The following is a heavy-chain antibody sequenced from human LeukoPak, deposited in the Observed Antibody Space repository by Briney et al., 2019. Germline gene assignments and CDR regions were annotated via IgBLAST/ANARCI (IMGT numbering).Heavy chain of an antibody. CDR2: INSDGSST. CDR3: ARDTGSGWYVYFDY. V-gene: IGHV3-74*01. Sequence: PGGSLRLSCAVSGFTFSSYWMHWVRQAPGKGLVWVSRINSDGSSTSYADSVKGRFTVSRDNAKNSLYLQMNSLRAEDTAVYYCARDTGSGWYVYFDYWGQGTLVTVSS. J-gene: IGHJ4*02. CDR1: GFTFSSYW. D-gene: IGHD6-19*01.